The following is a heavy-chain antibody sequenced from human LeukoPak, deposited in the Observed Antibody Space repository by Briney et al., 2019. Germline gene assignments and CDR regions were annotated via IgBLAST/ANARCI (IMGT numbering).Heavy chain of an antibody. D-gene: IGHD3-22*01. Sequence: SETLSLTCAVYGGSFSGYYWSWIRQPPGKGLEWIGEINHSGSTNYNPSLKSRVTISVDTSENQFSLKLSSVTAAGTAVYYCARGQYDSSGFDYWGQGTLVTVSS. J-gene: IGHJ4*02. CDR3: ARGQYDSSGFDY. V-gene: IGHV4-34*01. CDR1: GGSFSGYY. CDR2: INHSGST.